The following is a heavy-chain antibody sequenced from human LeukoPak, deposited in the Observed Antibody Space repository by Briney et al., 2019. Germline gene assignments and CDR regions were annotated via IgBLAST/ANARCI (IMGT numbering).Heavy chain of an antibody. V-gene: IGHV3-30*02. Sequence: GGSLRLSCAASGFTFSSYGMHWVRQAPGKGLEGVAFMRYDGSNRNYADSVKGRFTISRDNSKNTLYLQMNSLRAEDTAVYYRAKDPSSSWLHFDYWGQGTLVTVSS. CDR3: AKDPSSSWLHFDY. D-gene: IGHD6-13*01. J-gene: IGHJ4*02. CDR1: GFTFSSYG. CDR2: MRYDGSNR.